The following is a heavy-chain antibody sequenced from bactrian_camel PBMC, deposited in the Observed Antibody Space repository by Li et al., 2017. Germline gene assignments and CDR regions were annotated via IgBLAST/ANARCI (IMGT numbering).Heavy chain of an antibody. CDR2: IYTGGGTI. CDR3: ATDVCRFAWFLLHLRPPSGY. D-gene: IGHD2*01. CDR1: GLTYTNYC. V-gene: IGHV3S40*01. J-gene: IGHJ4*01. Sequence: EVQLVESGGASVQTGGSLRLPCAASGLTYTNYCMGWFRQAPGKEREGVALIYTGGGTIRYADSVKGRFTISQDNAKTTVYLQMNSLQPDDTGMYYCATDVCRFAWFLLHLRPPSGYWGRGTQVTVS.